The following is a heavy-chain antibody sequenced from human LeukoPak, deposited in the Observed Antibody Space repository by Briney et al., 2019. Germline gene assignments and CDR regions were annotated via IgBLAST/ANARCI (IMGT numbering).Heavy chain of an antibody. CDR1: GYTLTELS. CDR2: FDPEDGET. D-gene: IGHD3-3*01. J-gene: IGHJ4*02. V-gene: IGHV1-24*01. CDR3: ATARQTYYGFWPGYYFS. Sequence: ASVKVSCKVSGYTLTELSMHWVRQAPGKGLEWMGGFDPEDGETIYAQKFQGRVTMTEDTSTDTAYMKLSSLRSEDTAVYYCATARQTYYGFWPGYYFSWGQGNLVTVSS.